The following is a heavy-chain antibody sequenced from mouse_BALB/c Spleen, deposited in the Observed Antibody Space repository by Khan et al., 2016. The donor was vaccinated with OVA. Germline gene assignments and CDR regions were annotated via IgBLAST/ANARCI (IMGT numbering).Heavy chain of an antibody. D-gene: IGHD2-1*01. CDR1: GYNFADFY. J-gene: IGHJ4*01. V-gene: IGHV1-77*01. CDR3: ARWGGNYEYYYALDY. Sequence: QVQLKESGAELARPGASVKLSCKASGYNFADFYINWVKQRTGQGLEWIGEIYPGTGNTYYNEKFKGKAALTTDKSSSTAYIHLSSLTSEDSAVYLSARWGGNYEYYYALDYWGQGTSVTVSS. CDR2: IYPGTGNT.